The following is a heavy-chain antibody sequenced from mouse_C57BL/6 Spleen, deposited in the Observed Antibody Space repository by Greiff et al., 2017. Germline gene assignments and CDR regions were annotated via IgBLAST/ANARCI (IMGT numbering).Heavy chain of an antibody. CDR3: ARNGSDYFDY. V-gene: IGHV1-72*01. CDR2: IDPNRGGT. J-gene: IGHJ2*01. D-gene: IGHD1-1*01. CDR1: GYTFTSYW. Sequence: QVQLQQPGAELVKPGASVKLSCKASGYTFTSYWMHWVKQRPGRGLEWIGRIDPNRGGTKYNEKFKSKATLTVDKPSSTAYMPLSSRTSEDSAGYYCARNGSDYFDYWGQGTTLTVSS.